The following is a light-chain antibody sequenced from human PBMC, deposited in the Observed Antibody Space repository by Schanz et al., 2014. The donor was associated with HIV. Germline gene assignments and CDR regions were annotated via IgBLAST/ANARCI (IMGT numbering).Light chain of an antibody. J-gene: IGLJ2*01. CDR2: VGTGGIVG. Sequence: QSVLTQPPSASASLGASVTLTCTLSSGYSNYKVDWYQQRPGKGPRFVMRVGTGGIVGSKGDGIPDRFSVLGSGLNRYMTIKNIQEEDESDYHCGADHGSGSNWVFGGGTKL. CDR1: SGYSNYK. CDR3: GADHGSGSNWV. V-gene: IGLV9-49*01.